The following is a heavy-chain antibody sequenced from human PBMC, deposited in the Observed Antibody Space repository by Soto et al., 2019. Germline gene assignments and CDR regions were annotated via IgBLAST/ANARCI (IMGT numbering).Heavy chain of an antibody. CDR2: INPIFGTP. CDR3: AREGRHFDY. CDR1: GGTFSSYA. Sequence: QVQLVQSGAEVQRPGSSVKVSCKASGGTFSSYAISWVRQAPGQGLEWMGGINPIFGTPHYAQKYQGRVTIIADTFTNTAYMQLTRLTSDDTAVYFCAREGRHFDYWGQGTLVTVSS. J-gene: IGHJ4*02. V-gene: IGHV1-69*06.